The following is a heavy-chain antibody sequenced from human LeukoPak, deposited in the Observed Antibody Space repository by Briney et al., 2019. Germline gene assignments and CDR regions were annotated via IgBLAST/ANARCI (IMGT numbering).Heavy chain of an antibody. Sequence: ASVNLSCTASGFTFTTYDITWLRQTPGHGLEWMASMNPNSGTTAYAQKFQGRVTLSTNTTLPTAYMDLNSLTAEDTAIYYFARGRRGGRLIFGSWYCDLWGRGTRVTVSS. CDR2: MNPNSGTT. CDR3: ARGRRGGRLIFGSWYCDL. V-gene: IGHV1-8*03. CDR1: GFTFTTYD. J-gene: IGHJ2*01. D-gene: IGHD3-16*01.